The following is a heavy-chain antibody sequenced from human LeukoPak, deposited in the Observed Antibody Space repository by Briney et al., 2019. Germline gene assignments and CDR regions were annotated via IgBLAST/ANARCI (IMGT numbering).Heavy chain of an antibody. CDR3: ARDCPTYYDILTGYYRSLNDAFDI. J-gene: IGHJ3*02. V-gene: IGHV3-53*01. Sequence: GGSLRLSCAASGFTVSNKYMTWVRQAPGKGLEWVSLIYSDGRTYYADSVKGRCTISRDNAKNSLYLQMNSLRAEDTAVYYCARDCPTYYDILTGYYRSLNDAFDIWGQGTMVTVSS. CDR1: GFTVSNKY. CDR2: IYSDGRT. D-gene: IGHD3-9*01.